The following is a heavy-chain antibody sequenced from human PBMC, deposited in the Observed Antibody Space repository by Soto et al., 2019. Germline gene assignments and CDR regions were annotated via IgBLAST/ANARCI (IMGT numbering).Heavy chain of an antibody. V-gene: IGHV3-7*05. D-gene: IGHD6-6*01. CDR2: INPDGSQK. Sequence: VGSLRLSCGASGFTFSTYWMSWVRQPPGKGLEWVANINPDGSQKHSVDSVRGRFTVSRDNGQSSLYLRMISLRAEDTAVYYCARQLGWGRFDSWGQGTLVTVSS. CDR1: GFTFSTYW. J-gene: IGHJ5*01. CDR3: ARQLGWGRFDS.